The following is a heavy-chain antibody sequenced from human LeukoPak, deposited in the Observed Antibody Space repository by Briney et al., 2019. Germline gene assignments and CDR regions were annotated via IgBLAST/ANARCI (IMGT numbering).Heavy chain of an antibody. CDR1: GFTFNSYW. D-gene: IGHD5-12*01. J-gene: IGHJ4*02. V-gene: IGHV3-7*04. CDR3: ARDMSGYDWPLDY. Sequence: GGSLILSCAASGFTFNSYWMSWVRQAPGKGLEWVANIKQGGSEKYYVDSVKGRFTISRDNAKNSLYLQMNSLRADDTAVYYCARDMSGYDWPLDYWGQGALVTVSS. CDR2: IKQGGSEK.